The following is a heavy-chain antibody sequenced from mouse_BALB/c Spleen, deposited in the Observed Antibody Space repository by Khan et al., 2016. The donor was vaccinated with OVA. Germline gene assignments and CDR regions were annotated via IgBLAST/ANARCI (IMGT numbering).Heavy chain of an antibody. D-gene: IGHD2-4*01. V-gene: IGHV3-2*02. CDR2: ISYSGST. J-gene: IGHJ2*01. Sequence: EVKLLESGPGLVKPSQSLSLTCTVTGYSITSDYAWNWIRQFPGNKLEWMGYISYSGSTSYNPSLKSRISITRDTSKNQFFLQLNSVTTEDTATYYCARYDDYDYFDYWGQGTTLTVSS. CDR1: GYSITSDYA. CDR3: ARYDDYDYFDY.